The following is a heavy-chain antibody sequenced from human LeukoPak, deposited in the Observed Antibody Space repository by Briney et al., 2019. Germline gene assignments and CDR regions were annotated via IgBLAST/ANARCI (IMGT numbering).Heavy chain of an antibody. D-gene: IGHD4-23*01. V-gene: IGHV3-30-3*01. CDR3: ARVSLEELRWPTGYFDY. CDR1: GFTFSRYA. CDR2: ISYDGSNK. Sequence: GGSLRLSCAASGFTFSRYAMHWVRQAPGKGLEWVAVISYDGSNKYYADSVKGRFTISRDNSKNTLYLQMNSLRAEDTAVYYCARVSLEELRWPTGYFDYWGQGTLVTVSS. J-gene: IGHJ4*02.